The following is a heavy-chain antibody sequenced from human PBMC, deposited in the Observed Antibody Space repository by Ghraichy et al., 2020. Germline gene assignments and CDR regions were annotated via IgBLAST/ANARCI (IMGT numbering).Heavy chain of an antibody. CDR3: ASPDGVVTSGAFDI. CDR1: GFTFSGNY. V-gene: IGHV3-53*01. Sequence: GGSLRLSCAASGFTFSGNYMSWVRQAPGKGLEWVSVIYSGGSTYYADSVKGRFTISRDNSKNTLYLQMNSLRAEDTAVYYCASPDGVVTSGAFDIWGQGTMVTVSS. J-gene: IGHJ3*02. CDR2: IYSGGST. D-gene: IGHD4-23*01.